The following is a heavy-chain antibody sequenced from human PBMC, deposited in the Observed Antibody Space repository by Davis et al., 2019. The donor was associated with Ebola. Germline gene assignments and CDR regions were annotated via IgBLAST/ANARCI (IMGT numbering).Heavy chain of an antibody. Sequence: SVKVSCKASGGTFSSYAISWVRQAPGQGLEWMGGIIPILGIANYAQKFQGRVTITADESTSTAYMELSRLRSDDTAVYYCARGYIVVVPAEGMDVWGQGTTVTVSS. CDR3: ARGYIVVVPAEGMDV. CDR2: IIPILGIA. CDR1: GGTFSSYA. D-gene: IGHD2-2*01. J-gene: IGHJ6*02. V-gene: IGHV1-69*10.